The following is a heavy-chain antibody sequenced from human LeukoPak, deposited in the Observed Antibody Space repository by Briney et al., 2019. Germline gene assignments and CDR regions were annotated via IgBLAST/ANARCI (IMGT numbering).Heavy chain of an antibody. D-gene: IGHD2-21*01. Sequence: SETLSLTCTVSGASISSGSYYWNWIRQPAGKGLEWIGRIFASGSTNYNPSLKSRVTISLDTSKNQFSLKLSSVTAADTAVYYCARRCGGDCYDIWGQGTLVTVSS. CDR3: ARRCGGDCYDI. CDR2: IFASGST. CDR1: GASISSGSYY. V-gene: IGHV4-61*02. J-gene: IGHJ4*02.